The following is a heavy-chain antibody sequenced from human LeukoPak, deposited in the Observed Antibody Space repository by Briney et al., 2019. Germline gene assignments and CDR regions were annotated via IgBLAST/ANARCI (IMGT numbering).Heavy chain of an antibody. CDR3: ARAYQWVSL. CDR2: IYSGGNI. D-gene: IGHD1-26*01. J-gene: IGHJ4*02. Sequence: GGSLRLSCAVSGFTVSSDYMSWVRQAPGKGLEWVSVIYSGGNIYYAHSVKGRFAISTDDSKNTLYLQMNSLRAEDTAVYYCARAYQWVSLWGQGSLVTVSS. CDR1: GFTVSSDY. V-gene: IGHV3-53*01.